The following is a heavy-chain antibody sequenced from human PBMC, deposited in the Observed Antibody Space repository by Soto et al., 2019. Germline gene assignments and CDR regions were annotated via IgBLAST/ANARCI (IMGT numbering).Heavy chain of an antibody. D-gene: IGHD6-13*01. CDR2: ISGSGDST. Sequence: SLRLSCAASGFTFSRYAMSWVRQAPGKGLEWVSAISGSGDSTNYADSVKGRFAISRDNSKNTLYLQMNSLRAEDTAMYYCAKDRIVAAGKPFDYWGQGALVTVSS. V-gene: IGHV3-23*01. CDR3: AKDRIVAAGKPFDY. CDR1: GFTFSRYA. J-gene: IGHJ4*02.